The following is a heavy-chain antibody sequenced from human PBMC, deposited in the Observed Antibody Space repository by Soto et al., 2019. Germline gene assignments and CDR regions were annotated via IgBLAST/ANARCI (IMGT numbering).Heavy chain of an antibody. Sequence: GGSLRLSCAASGFTFSTYWMHWIRQVPGKGLEWVSRINSDASRTFYGDSVKGRFTISRDNSKNTLYLEMSSLGAEDTAVYYCAKGGGSCCFDCWGQGTLVTVSS. V-gene: IGHV3-74*01. D-gene: IGHD2-15*01. CDR2: INSDASRT. J-gene: IGHJ4*02. CDR1: GFTFSTYW. CDR3: AKGGGSCCFDC.